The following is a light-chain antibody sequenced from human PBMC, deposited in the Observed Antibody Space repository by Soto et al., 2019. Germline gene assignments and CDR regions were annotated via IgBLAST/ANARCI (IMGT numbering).Light chain of an antibody. CDR2: EVS. Sequence: QSALTQPASVSGSPGQSITISCTGTSSDVGGYNYVSWYQQHPGKAPKLMIYEVSNRPSGVSNRFSGSKSGNTASLTISGLQAEDEADYYCSSHTSSCTLYVFGTGTKVTVL. V-gene: IGLV2-14*01. J-gene: IGLJ1*01. CDR3: SSHTSSCTLYV. CDR1: SSDVGGYNY.